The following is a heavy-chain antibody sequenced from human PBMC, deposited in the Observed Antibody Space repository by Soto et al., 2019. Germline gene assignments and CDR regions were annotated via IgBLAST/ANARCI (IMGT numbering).Heavy chain of an antibody. D-gene: IGHD1-1*01. V-gene: IGHV3-11*01. J-gene: IGHJ2*01. CDR1: GFPFSDFY. Sequence: QVQLVESGGGLVKPGGSLRHSCAASGFPFSDFYINWIRQAPGKGLEWVSHIISSGRTKYYAPSVKGRFTISRDKEKNSLYLQMNSLRAEDTAVYYCARAQTGTDRNFDLWGRGTLVTVSS. CDR2: IISSGRTK. CDR3: ARAQTGTDRNFDL.